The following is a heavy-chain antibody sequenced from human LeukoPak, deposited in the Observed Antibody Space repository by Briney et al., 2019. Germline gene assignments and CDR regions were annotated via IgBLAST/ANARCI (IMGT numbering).Heavy chain of an antibody. Sequence: GGSLRVSCVASEFPFSAYAMTWVRLTPGKGREWVSSIVGSGSNTSYADSVRGRFTISRDNSKNTLYLQMNSLRAEDTAVYYCGRDPNGDYVGAFEFWGQGTLVSVSS. J-gene: IGHJ3*01. D-gene: IGHD4-17*01. CDR1: EFPFSAYA. CDR3: GRDPNGDYVGAFEF. CDR2: IVGSGSNT. V-gene: IGHV3-23*01.